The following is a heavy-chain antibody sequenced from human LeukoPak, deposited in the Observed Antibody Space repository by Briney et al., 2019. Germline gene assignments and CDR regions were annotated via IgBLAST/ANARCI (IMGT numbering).Heavy chain of an antibody. Sequence: SETLSLTCTVSGGSMNSYYWTWIRQPAGKGLEWIGRINTRGSTNYSPSLKSRVTMSVDSSENQLSLMLNSVTAADTAVYYCARTTEPVAHAFDYWGQGTLVTVSS. CDR1: GGSMNSYY. V-gene: IGHV4-4*07. CDR3: ARTTEPVAHAFDY. J-gene: IGHJ4*02. D-gene: IGHD6-19*01. CDR2: INTRGST.